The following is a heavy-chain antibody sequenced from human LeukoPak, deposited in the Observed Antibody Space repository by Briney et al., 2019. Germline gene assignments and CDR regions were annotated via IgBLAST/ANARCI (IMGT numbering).Heavy chain of an antibody. CDR1: GFDFSNQA. V-gene: IGHV3-23*01. CDR2: ISGGGGAT. CDR3: AMISGNFDYLDY. Sequence: GGSLRLSCAASGFDFSNQAMSWVRQAPGKGLEWVSGISGGGGATYSADSVKGRFTIPRDNSKNTMYLQMKSLRVEDMALYYCAMISGNFDYLDYWGQGTLVTVST. D-gene: IGHD1-26*01. J-gene: IGHJ4*02.